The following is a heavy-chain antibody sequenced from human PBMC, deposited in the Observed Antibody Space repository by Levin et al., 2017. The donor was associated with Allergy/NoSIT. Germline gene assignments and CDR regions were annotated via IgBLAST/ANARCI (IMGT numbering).Heavy chain of an antibody. CDR3: ARDGYVDTAMTQRKPLDY. CDR2: INSDGSSI. Sequence: HGESLKISCAASGFTCSSYWMHWVRQAPGKGLVWVSRINSDGSSISYADAVKGRFTISRDNAKNTLTLKMNSLRAEDTAVYYCARDGYVDTAMTQRKPLDYWGQGTLVTVSS. D-gene: IGHD5-18*01. CDR1: GFTCSSYW. J-gene: IGHJ4*02. V-gene: IGHV3-74*01.